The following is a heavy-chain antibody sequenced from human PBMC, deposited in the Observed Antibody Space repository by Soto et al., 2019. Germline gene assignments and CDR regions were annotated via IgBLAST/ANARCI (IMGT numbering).Heavy chain of an antibody. CDR2: IYPGDSDT. V-gene: IGHV5-51*01. D-gene: IGHD6-13*01. Sequence: GESRKISCKCSGYSFTSYWSGWVRQMPGKGLEWMGIIYPGDSDTRYSPSFQGQVTISADKSISTAYLQWSSLKASDTAMYYCARHRYSSSSGAQSGWFDPWGQGTLVTVSS. CDR1: GYSFTSYW. CDR3: ARHRYSSSSGAQSGWFDP. J-gene: IGHJ5*02.